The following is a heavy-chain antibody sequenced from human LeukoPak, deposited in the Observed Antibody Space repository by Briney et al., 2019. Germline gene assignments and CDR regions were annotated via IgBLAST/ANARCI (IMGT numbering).Heavy chain of an antibody. D-gene: IGHD6-19*01. Sequence: GGSLRLSCAASGFTFSSYSMNWVRQAPGKGLEWVSSISSSSSYIYYADSVKGRFTISRDNAKNSLYLQMNSLRAEDTAVYYCARSLWAGTNPFDYWGQGTLVTVSS. V-gene: IGHV3-21*01. CDR3: ARSLWAGTNPFDY. CDR2: ISSSSSYI. CDR1: GFTFSSYS. J-gene: IGHJ4*02.